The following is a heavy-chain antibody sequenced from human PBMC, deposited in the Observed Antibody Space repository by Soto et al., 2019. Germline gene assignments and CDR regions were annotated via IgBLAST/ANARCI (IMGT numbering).Heavy chain of an antibody. CDR3: ARHQADYDILTGYSDY. V-gene: IGHV4-39*01. Sequence: QLQLQESGPGLVKPSETLSLTCTVSGGSISSSSYYWGWIRQPPGKGLEWIGSINYSGSTYYNPSLKSRVTISVDTSKNQFSLKLSSVTAADTAVYYCARHQADYDILTGYSDYWGQGTLVTVSS. D-gene: IGHD3-9*01. CDR1: GGSISSSSYY. CDR2: INYSGST. J-gene: IGHJ4*02.